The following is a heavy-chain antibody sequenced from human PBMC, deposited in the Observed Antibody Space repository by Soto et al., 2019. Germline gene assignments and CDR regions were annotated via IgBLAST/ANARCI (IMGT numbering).Heavy chain of an antibody. J-gene: IGHJ4*02. D-gene: IGHD1-26*01. CDR1: GFSFSSYA. V-gene: IGHV3-23*01. CDR2: ISGRGGSS. Sequence: EVQLLESGGGLIQPGGSLSLSCSASGFSFSSYAMMWVRQAPGKGLEWVSVISGRGGSSYFADSAKGRFTISRDNSKNILYLEMNSLRAEDTAIYFCAKGSIEYSASVDYWGQGTLVIVSS. CDR3: AKGSIEYSASVDY.